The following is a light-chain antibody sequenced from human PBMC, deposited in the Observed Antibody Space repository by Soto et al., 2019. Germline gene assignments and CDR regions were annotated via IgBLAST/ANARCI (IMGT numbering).Light chain of an antibody. CDR1: SSNIGKNY. CDR2: ETN. CDR3: GTWDTSLTVVL. Sequence: QSVLTQPPSVSAASGQKVTISCSGSSSNIGKNYVSWYQQFPGTAPKLLIYETNKRPSGIPDRFSGSKSGTSATLGISGLQTGDEADYYCGTWDTSLTVVLFGGGTKVTVL. V-gene: IGLV1-51*02. J-gene: IGLJ2*01.